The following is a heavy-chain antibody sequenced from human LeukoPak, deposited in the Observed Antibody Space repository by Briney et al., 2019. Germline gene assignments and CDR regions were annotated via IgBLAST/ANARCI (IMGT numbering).Heavy chain of an antibody. CDR2: ISTSSIYI. D-gene: IGHD1-1*01. J-gene: IGHJ4*02. V-gene: IGHV3-21*01. CDR1: GFTFSSYS. Sequence: GGSLRLSCAASGFTFSSYSMNWVRQAPGKGLEWVSSISTSSIYIYYTDSLKGRFTISRDNARNSLYLQMNSLKAEDTAVYYCARDQDWNDRGGLDYWGQGTLVTVSS. CDR3: ARDQDWNDRGGLDY.